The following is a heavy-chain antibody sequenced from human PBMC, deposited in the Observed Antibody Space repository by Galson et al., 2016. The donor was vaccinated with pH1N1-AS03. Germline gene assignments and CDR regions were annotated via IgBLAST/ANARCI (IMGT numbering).Heavy chain of an antibody. CDR3: ARPLAVTDAFDI. D-gene: IGHD2-21*02. CDR2: GYSSGHT. V-gene: IGHV4-61*02. CDR1: GASISSSTYY. Sequence: TLSLTCTVSGASISSSTYYWSWIRQPAGKALEWIGRGYSSGHTNYNPSLKGRVTISVDTSKNEFSLRLTSVTAADTAVYYCARPLAVTDAFDIWGQGTMVTIS. J-gene: IGHJ3*02.